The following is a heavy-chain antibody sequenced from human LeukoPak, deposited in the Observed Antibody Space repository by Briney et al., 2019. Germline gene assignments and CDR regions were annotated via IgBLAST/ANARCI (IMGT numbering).Heavy chain of an antibody. V-gene: IGHV4-4*02. CDR1: GGSISSSNW. Sequence: ASESLSLTCAVSGGSISSSNWWSWVRQPPGKGLEWIGEIYHSGSTNYNPSLKSRVTISVDRSNNQFSLRLTSVTAADTAVYYCARKIYDGHRYFDCWGQGTLVTVSS. J-gene: IGHJ4*02. D-gene: IGHD5/OR15-5a*01. CDR2: IYHSGST. CDR3: ARKIYDGHRYFDC.